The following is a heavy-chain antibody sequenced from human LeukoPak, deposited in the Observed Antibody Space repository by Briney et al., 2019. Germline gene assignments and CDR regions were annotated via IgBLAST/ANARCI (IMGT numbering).Heavy chain of an antibody. V-gene: IGHV4-39*07. CDR2: IYYSGST. Sequence: SETLSLTCIVSGGSISSSSYNWGWIRQPPGKGLEWIGSIYYSGSTYYNPSLKSRVTISVDTSKNQFSLKLSSVTAADTAVYYCARGTVQLERRDAFDIWGQGTMVTVSS. CDR1: GGSISSSSYN. D-gene: IGHD1-1*01. CDR3: ARGTVQLERRDAFDI. J-gene: IGHJ3*02.